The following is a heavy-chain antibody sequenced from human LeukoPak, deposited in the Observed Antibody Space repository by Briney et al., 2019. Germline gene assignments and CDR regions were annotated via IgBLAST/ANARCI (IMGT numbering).Heavy chain of an antibody. Sequence: GGSLRLSCAASGFTFSSYGMSWVRQAPEKGLEWVSSIGVNGGSIYYADSVQGRFTISRDNSKNTLYLQINSLRAEDTAIYYCAKTYSGYPAWSQGTLVTVSS. CDR3: AKTYSGYPA. J-gene: IGHJ5*02. D-gene: IGHD2-15*01. V-gene: IGHV3-23*01. CDR2: IGVNGGSI. CDR1: GFTFSSYG.